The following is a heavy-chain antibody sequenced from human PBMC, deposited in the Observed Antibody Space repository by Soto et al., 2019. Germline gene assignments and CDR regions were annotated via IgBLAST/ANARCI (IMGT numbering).Heavy chain of an antibody. CDR2: INSDGSST. D-gene: IGHD4-4*01. Sequence: EVQLVESGGGLVQPGGSLRLSCAASGFTFSSYWMHWVRQAPGKGLVWVSRINSDGSSTSYADSVKGRFTISRDNAENTVFLQMNSLRAEDTAVNQFAMDRVTVREVPFVYWGPGALVTVSS. J-gene: IGHJ4*02. CDR3: AMDRVTVREVPFVY. V-gene: IGHV3-74*01. CDR1: GFTFSSYW.